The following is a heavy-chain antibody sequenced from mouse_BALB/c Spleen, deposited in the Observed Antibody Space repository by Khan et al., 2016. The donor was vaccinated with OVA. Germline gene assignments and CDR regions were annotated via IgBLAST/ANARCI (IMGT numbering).Heavy chain of an antibody. CDR1: GFSLSNYG. Sequence: VKLEESGPGLVAPSQSLSITCTVSGFSLSNYGVNWVRQPPGKGLEWLGVIWGDGSTNYHSVLKSRLSISKDNSKNQVFLKLHSLQTDDTATYSSVICSTAPRNYYTMDYWGQGTSVTVSS. CDR2: IWGDGST. CDR3: VICSTAPRNYYTMDY. V-gene: IGHV2-3*01. D-gene: IGHD1-2*01. J-gene: IGHJ4*01.